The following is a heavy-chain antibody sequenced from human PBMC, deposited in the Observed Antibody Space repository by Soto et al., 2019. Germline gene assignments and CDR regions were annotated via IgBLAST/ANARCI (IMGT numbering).Heavy chain of an antibody. CDR2: IWYDGSNK. V-gene: IGHV3-33*01. J-gene: IGHJ4*02. Sequence: GGSLRLSCAASGFTFSSYGMHWVRQAPGKGLEWVAVIWYDGSNKYYADSVKGRFTISRDNSKNTLYLQMNSLRAEDTAVYYCAGWGVSRAGPYYFDYWGQGTLVTVSS. CDR3: AGWGVSRAGPYYFDY. D-gene: IGHD3-16*01. CDR1: GFTFSSYG.